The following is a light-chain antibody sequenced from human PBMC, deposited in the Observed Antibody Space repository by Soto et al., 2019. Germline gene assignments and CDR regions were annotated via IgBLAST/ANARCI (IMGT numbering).Light chain of an antibody. CDR1: SGHSNYA. Sequence: QPVLTQSPSASASLGASVKLTCTLSSGHSNYAIAWHQQQPEKGPRYLMKVNSGGSHIKGDGIPDRFSGSSSGAERYLFIPCLRFGEGAAYFCQTWGTGSAFFVLGGGTPLTVL. CDR3: QTWGTGSAFFV. CDR2: VNSGGSH. V-gene: IGLV4-69*01. J-gene: IGLJ7*01.